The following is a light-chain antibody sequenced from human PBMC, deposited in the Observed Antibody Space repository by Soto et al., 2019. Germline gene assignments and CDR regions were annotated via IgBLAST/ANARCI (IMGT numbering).Light chain of an antibody. CDR2: GAS. CDR1: QSVSDN. J-gene: IGKJ5*01. CDR3: QQYNNWPIT. V-gene: IGKV3-15*01. Sequence: EIVMTQSPATLSVSPGEKATLSRRASQSVSDNLAWYQQKPGQAPRLFIYGASARATGIPARFSGSGSGTEFTLTISSLQSEDFAVYYCQQYNNWPITFGLGTRLEIK.